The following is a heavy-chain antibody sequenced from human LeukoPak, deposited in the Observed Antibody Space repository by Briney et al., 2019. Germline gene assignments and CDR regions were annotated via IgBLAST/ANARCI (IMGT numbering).Heavy chain of an antibody. CDR3: ARGDCSSTICYSPMDV. CDR1: GYSISTGYY. D-gene: IGHD2-2*01. Sequence: SETLSLTCSVSGYSISTGYYWVWIRRSPGKGLGWIGSIYRSGSTNYNPSLKSRVTISVDTSNNQFSLKVSSVTAADTAVYYCARGDCSSTICYSPMDVWGKGTTVTVSS. CDR2: IYRSGST. V-gene: IGHV4-38-2*02. J-gene: IGHJ6*03.